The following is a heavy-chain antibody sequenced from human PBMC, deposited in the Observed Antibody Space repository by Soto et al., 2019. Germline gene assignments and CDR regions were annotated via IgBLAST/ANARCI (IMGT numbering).Heavy chain of an antibody. V-gene: IGHV4-31*03. CDR1: GDSITSGGYY. Sequence: QVQLQVSGPGLVKPSQTLSVTCNVSGDSITSGGYYWSWIRQQPGKGLEWIGYVYHSGSTYYNPSLKSRITMSLATSKNQFSLKLSSVTVADTAVYYCASQTTIIMPRGVVTTYGSPFEPWGHRTLVTVSS. J-gene: IGHJ5*02. D-gene: IGHD3-10*01. CDR3: ASQTTIIMPRGVVTTYGSPFEP. CDR2: VYHSGST.